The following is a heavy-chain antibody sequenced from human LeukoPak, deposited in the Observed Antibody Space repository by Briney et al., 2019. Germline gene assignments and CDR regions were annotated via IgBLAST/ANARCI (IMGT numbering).Heavy chain of an antibody. Sequence: PLASVKVSCTVSGYTLTELSMNWVRQAPGKGLEWMGRFDPEDGETIYAQKFQGRVTMTEDTSTDTAYMELSSLRSEDTAVYYCATDSRLYYDFWSGSIGPFDIWGQGTMVTVSS. J-gene: IGHJ3*02. V-gene: IGHV1-24*01. CDR3: ATDSRLYYDFWSGSIGPFDI. D-gene: IGHD3-3*01. CDR1: GYTLTELS. CDR2: FDPEDGET.